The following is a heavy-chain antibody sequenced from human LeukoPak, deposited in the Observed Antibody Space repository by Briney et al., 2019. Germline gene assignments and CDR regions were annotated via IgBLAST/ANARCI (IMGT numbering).Heavy chain of an antibody. CDR1: GGSFSGYY. D-gene: IGHD3-22*01. CDR2: IKQDGSEK. CDR3: ARGGYYYDSSPLDY. J-gene: IGHJ4*02. V-gene: IGHV3-7*01. Sequence: ETLSLTCAVYGGSFSGYYWSWIRQPPGKGLEWVANIKQDGSEKYYVDSVKGRFTISRDNAKNSLYLQMNSLRAEDTAVYYCARGGYYYDSSPLDYWGQGTLVTVSS.